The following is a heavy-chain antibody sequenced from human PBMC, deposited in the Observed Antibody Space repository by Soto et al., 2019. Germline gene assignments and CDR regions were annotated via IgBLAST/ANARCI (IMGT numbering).Heavy chain of an antibody. D-gene: IGHD3-22*01. J-gene: IGHJ6*02. CDR2: ISGSGGST. V-gene: IGHV3-23*01. Sequence: EVQLLESGGGLVQPGGSLRLSCAASGFTFSSYAMSWVRQAPGQGLEWVSAISGSGGSTYYADSVKGRFTISRDNSKNTLYLQMNSLRAEDTAVYYCAKGRITMIVVVITSGMDVWGQGTTVTVSS. CDR3: AKGRITMIVVVITSGMDV. CDR1: GFTFSSYA.